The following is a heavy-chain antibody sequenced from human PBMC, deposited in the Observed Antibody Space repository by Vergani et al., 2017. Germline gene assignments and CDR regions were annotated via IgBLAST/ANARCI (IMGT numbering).Heavy chain of an antibody. CDR1: GFSFTTSGEG. CDR2: IYWDDDN. Sequence: QITLKESGPTLVKPTQTLTLTCTFSGFSFTTSGEGVGWIRQPPGKALEWLARIYWDDDNCYSPSRKSRLTTTKDTSKNQVVLTMTNRDPVDTATYYWAHRRRTVQSYNWFDPWGQGTLVTVSS. CDR3: AHRRRTVQSYNWFDP. V-gene: IGHV2-5*02. D-gene: IGHD4-17*01. J-gene: IGHJ5*02.